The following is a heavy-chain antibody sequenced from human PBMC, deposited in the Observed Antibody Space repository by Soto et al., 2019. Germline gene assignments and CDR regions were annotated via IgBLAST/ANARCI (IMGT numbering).Heavy chain of an antibody. V-gene: IGHV3-23*01. Sequence: EVQLLESGGGLVEPGGSLRLSCAASGLTFSSYGMSWVRQAPGEGLEWVSGISGSGTSIYYADSVKGRFTISRDNSKNTLYLQMNSLRVEDTAVYYCAKGARYAIGFDPWGQGTLVTVSS. J-gene: IGHJ5*02. D-gene: IGHD2-2*01. CDR2: ISGSGTSI. CDR3: AKGARYAIGFDP. CDR1: GLTFSSYG.